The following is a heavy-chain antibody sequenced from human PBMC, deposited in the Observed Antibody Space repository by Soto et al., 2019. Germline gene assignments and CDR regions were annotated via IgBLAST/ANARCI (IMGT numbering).Heavy chain of an antibody. CDR2: IYKSTTT. J-gene: IGHJ5*01. CDR1: GDSISTVDYF. V-gene: IGHV4-30-4*01. CDR3: ARGRYCLTGRCFPNWFDY. Sequence: QVHLLESGPGLVKPSQTLSLTCSVSGDSISTVDYFWAWIRQPPGQALEYIGYIYKSTTTYYNPSFDSRVAISLNTSKSQFSLTVTSVTAADTAVYFCARGRYCLTGRCFPNWFDYWGQGTLVTVSS. D-gene: IGHD2-15*01.